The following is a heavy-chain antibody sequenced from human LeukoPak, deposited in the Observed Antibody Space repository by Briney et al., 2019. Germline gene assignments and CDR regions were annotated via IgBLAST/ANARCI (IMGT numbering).Heavy chain of an antibody. J-gene: IGHJ6*02. CDR1: GGTFSSYA. CDR2: INPILGIA. V-gene: IGHV1-69*04. CDR3: ARDYGSGSYDGKYYYYGMDV. Sequence: SVKVSCKASGGTFSSYAISWVRQAPGQGLEWMGRINPILGIANYAQKFQGRVTITADKSTSTAYMELSSLRSEDTAVYYCARDYGSGSYDGKYYYYGMDVWGQGTTVTVSS. D-gene: IGHD3-10*01.